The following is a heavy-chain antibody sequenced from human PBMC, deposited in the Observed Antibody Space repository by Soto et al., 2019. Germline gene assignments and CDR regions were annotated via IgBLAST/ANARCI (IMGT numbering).Heavy chain of an antibody. CDR3: VRGDNWNDEASDF. CDR1: GFMFSNHG. CDR2: IWSDGNNR. J-gene: IGHJ4*02. Sequence: ESGGGVVQPGRSLRLSCVASGFMFSNHGMHWVRQAPGKGLEWVAVIWSDGNNRYYAASVKGRFTISRDNSKNTVYLQMNSLSAEDTAVYYCVRGDNWNDEASDFWGQGTLVTVSS. V-gene: IGHV3-33*01. D-gene: IGHD1-1*01.